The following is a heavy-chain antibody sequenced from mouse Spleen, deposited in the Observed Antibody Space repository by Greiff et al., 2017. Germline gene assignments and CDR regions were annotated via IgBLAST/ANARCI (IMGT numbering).Heavy chain of an antibody. V-gene: IGHV1-50*01. D-gene: IGHD3-2*01. CDR3: ARKDSSGYVGDYFDY. CDR1: GYTFTSYW. Sequence: VQLQQPGAELVKPGASVKLSCKASGYTFTSYWMQWVKQRPGQGLEWIGEIDPSDSYTNYNQKFKGKATLTVDTSSSTAYMQLSSLTSEDSAVYYCARKDSSGYVGDYFDYWGQGTTLTVSS. J-gene: IGHJ2*01. CDR2: IDPSDSYT.